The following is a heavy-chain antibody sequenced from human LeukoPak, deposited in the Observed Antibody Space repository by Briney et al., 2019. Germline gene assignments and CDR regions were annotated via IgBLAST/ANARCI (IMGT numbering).Heavy chain of an antibody. CDR2: ISAYNGNT. Sequence: ASVKVSCKASGYTFTSYGISWVRQAPGQGLEWMGWISAYNGNTNYAQKLQGRVTMTTDTSTSTAYMELRSLRSDDTAVYYCARLAMVRGVIHFDYWGQGTLVTVSS. J-gene: IGHJ4*02. V-gene: IGHV1-18*01. D-gene: IGHD3-10*01. CDR3: ARLAMVRGVIHFDY. CDR1: GYTFTSYG.